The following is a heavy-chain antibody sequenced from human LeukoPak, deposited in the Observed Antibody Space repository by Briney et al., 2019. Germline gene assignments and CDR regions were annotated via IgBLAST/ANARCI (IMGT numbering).Heavy chain of an antibody. CDR1: GGSFSGYY. J-gene: IGHJ5*02. Sequence: PSETLSLTCAVYGGSFSGYYWSWIRQPPGKGLEWIGEINHSGSTNYNPSLKSRVTISVDTSKNQFSLKLSSVTAADTAVYYCARVWWVYYGSGREPFDPWGQGTLVTVSS. D-gene: IGHD3-10*01. CDR3: ARVWWVYYGSGREPFDP. CDR2: INHSGST. V-gene: IGHV4-34*01.